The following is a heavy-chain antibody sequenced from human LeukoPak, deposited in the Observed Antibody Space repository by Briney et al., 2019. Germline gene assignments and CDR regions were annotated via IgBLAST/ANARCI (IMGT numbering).Heavy chain of an antibody. D-gene: IGHD6-13*01. V-gene: IGHV4-59*01. Sequence: SETLSLTCTVSGGSISSYCWSWIRQPPGKGLEWIGYIYYSGSSNYNPSLKSRVTISVDTSKNQFSLKLSSVSAADTAVYYCARYSSSWYGFDPWGQGTLVTVSS. CDR3: ARYSSSWYGFDP. J-gene: IGHJ5*02. CDR2: IYYSGSS. CDR1: GGSISSYC.